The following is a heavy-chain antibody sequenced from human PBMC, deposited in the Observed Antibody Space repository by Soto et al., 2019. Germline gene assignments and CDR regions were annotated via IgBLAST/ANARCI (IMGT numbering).Heavy chain of an antibody. D-gene: IGHD1-26*01. CDR2: IYHTGNT. CDR3: ARRGSSGTPVDY. V-gene: IGHV4-38-2*01. Sequence: SETLSLTCGVSGYSISNGYYWGWIRQPPGKGLEWIGNIYHTGNTYYNPSLKSRVTISVDKSKNQFSLKLSSVTAADTAVYYCARRGSSGTPVDYWGQGTLVTVSS. J-gene: IGHJ4*02. CDR1: GYSISNGYY.